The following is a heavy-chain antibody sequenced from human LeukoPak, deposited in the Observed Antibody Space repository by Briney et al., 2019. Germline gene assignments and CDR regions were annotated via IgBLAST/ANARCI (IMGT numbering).Heavy chain of an antibody. CDR2: NDVTSGE. Sequence: GSLRLSCAATGFTHGTDLMTWVGQPAGKGLEWLSMNDVTSGEFYADYVRGRFPLSIDDSKNTFHLQMNSQTTEETAVYYFANRVSWGQGTLVTVSS. V-gene: IGHV3-66*02. CDR3: ANRVS. D-gene: IGHD2/OR15-2a*01. CDR1: GFTHGTDL. J-gene: IGHJ4*02.